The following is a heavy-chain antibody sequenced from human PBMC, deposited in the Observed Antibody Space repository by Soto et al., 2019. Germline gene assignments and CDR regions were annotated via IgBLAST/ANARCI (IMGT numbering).Heavy chain of an antibody. CDR3: ARDHLILPAHDFFYGSDV. D-gene: IGHD2-21*02. J-gene: IGHJ6*02. V-gene: IGHV3-7*03. CDR1: GFIFSMYS. Sequence: GGSLRLSCEASGFIFSMYSMSWVRQTPGKGLEWVAKIPQDGVDGHYADAVKGRFTISRDNGKNSLYLQMNNLRAEDTAVYYCARDHLILPAHDFFYGSDVWGRGATVTV. CDR2: IPQDGVDG.